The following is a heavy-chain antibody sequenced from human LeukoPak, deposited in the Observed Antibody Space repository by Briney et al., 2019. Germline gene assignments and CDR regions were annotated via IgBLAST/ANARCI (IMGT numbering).Heavy chain of an antibody. V-gene: IGHV7-4-1*02. Sequence: ASVKVPCKASGYTFTSYAMNWVRQAPGQGLEWMGWINTNTGKPTYAQGFTGRFVFSLDSSVSTAYLQINSLNAEGTAVYYCARAASLDYWGQGTLVTVSS. J-gene: IGHJ4*02. CDR2: INTNTGKP. D-gene: IGHD2-2*01. CDR3: ARAASLDY. CDR1: GYTFTSYA.